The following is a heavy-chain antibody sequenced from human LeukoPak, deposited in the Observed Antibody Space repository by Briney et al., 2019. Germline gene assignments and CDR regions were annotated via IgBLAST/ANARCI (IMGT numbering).Heavy chain of an antibody. CDR3: ARLGYCSSTRCYTSPSASFDY. D-gene: IGHD2-2*02. CDR1: GFTFRSYW. V-gene: IGHV3-7*01. CDR2: IKQEGSEK. Sequence: GGSLRLSCAPPGFTFRSYWVSWVRQAPGRGLGWVANIKQEGSEKYSVDSVKGRFIISRDNAKNSLYLQMNSLGVEDTAVYYCARLGYCSSTRCYTSPSASFDYWGQGTLVTVSS. J-gene: IGHJ4*02.